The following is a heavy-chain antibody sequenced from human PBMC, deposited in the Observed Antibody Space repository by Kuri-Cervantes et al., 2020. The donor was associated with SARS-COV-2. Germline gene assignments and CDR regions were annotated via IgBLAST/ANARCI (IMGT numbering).Heavy chain of an antibody. D-gene: IGHD3-16*01. CDR2: IYSGGST. CDR3: ARDQDDYVWGSYNYFDY. Sequence: GGSLRLSCAASGFTVSSNYMSWVRQAPGKGLEWVSVIYSGGSTYYADSVKGRFTISRDNSKNTLYLQMNSLRAEDTAVYYCARDQDDYVWGSYNYFDYWGQGTLVTVSS. V-gene: IGHV3-66*01. CDR1: GFTVSSNY. J-gene: IGHJ4*02.